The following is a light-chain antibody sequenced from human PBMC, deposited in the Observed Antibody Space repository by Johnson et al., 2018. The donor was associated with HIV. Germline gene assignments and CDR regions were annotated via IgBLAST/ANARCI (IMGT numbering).Light chain of an antibody. J-gene: IGLJ1*01. CDR2: ENN. V-gene: IGLV1-51*02. CDR3: GTWDSSLSAYV. CDR1: SSNIGNNY. Sequence: QSVLTQPPSVSAAPGQKVTISCSGSSSNIGNNYVSWYQQLPGTAPKLLIYENNKRPSGIPDRFSGSKSGTSATLGITGLQTGDEADYYCGTWDSSLSAYVFATAPKVTVL.